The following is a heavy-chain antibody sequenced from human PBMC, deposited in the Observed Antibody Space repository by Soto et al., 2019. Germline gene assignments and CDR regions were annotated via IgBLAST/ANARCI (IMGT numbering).Heavy chain of an antibody. V-gene: IGHV2-5*02. CDR1: GFSLSTSGVG. CDR2: IYWDDDK. Sequence: QITLKESGPPLVKPTQTLTLTCTFSGFSLSTSGVGVGWIRQPPGKALEWLALIYWDDDKRYSPSLKSRLTITKDTSKNQVVLTMTNMDPVDTATYYCAHVTTVTTNYYYYGMDVWGQGTTVTVSS. CDR3: AHVTTVTTNYYYYGMDV. J-gene: IGHJ6*02. D-gene: IGHD4-17*01.